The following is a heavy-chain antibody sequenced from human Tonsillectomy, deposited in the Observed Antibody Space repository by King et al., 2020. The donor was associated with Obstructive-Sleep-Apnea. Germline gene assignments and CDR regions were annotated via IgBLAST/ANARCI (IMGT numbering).Heavy chain of an antibody. Sequence: QVQLVESGGGLVKPGGSLRLSCAASGFTFRDYYMTWIRQSPGRGLEWVSYISSRSTYTNYADTVKGRFTISRDNAENSLYLQMNSLRAEDTAVYFCVRDRHDIFYHDDSGFSPMYWGQGTRVTVSS. CDR3: VRDRHDIFYHDDSGFSPMY. D-gene: IGHD3-22*01. CDR2: ISSRSTYT. CDR1: GFTFRDYY. V-gene: IGHV3-11*06. J-gene: IGHJ4*02.